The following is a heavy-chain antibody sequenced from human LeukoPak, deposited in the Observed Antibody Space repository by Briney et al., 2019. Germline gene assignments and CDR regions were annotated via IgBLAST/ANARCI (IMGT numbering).Heavy chain of an antibody. J-gene: IGHJ1*01. Sequence: GESLKISCKASGYSFTSYWIGWVRQMPGKGLEWMAIIYPANSDTRYSPSFQGQVTISADKSISTAYLQWGSLKASDTAMYYCARPACSSTSCYLYFQHWGQGTLVTVSS. CDR2: IYPANSDT. D-gene: IGHD2-2*01. CDR1: GYSFTSYW. V-gene: IGHV5-51*01. CDR3: ARPACSSTSCYLYFQH.